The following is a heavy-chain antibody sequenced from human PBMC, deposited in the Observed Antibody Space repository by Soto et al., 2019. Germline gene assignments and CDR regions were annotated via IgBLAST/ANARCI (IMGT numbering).Heavy chain of an antibody. Sequence: SETLSLTCAVYGGSFSGYYWSWIRQPPGKGLEWIGEINHSGSTNYNPSLKSRVTISVDTSKNQFSLKLSSVTAADTAVYYCAGSIRLNWFDPWGQGTLVTVSS. V-gene: IGHV4-34*01. CDR1: GGSFSGYY. CDR3: AGSIRLNWFDP. J-gene: IGHJ5*02. CDR2: INHSGST. D-gene: IGHD2-2*01.